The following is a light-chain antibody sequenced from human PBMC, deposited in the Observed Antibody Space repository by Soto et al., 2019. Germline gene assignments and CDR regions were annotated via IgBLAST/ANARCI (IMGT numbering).Light chain of an antibody. V-gene: IGLV2-23*01. CDR1: SSDVGIYNL. CDR3: CSYAGSNTYV. CDR2: EGT. J-gene: IGLJ1*01. Sequence: QSALTQPASVSWSPGQSITISCTGTSSDVGIYNLVSWYQQHPGKAPKLISYEGTRRPSGVSHRVSGSKSGNTASLTISGLQAEDEADYYCCSYAGSNTYVFGTGTKLTVL.